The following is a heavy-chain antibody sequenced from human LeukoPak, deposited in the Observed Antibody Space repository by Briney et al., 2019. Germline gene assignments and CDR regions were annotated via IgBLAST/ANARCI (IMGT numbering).Heavy chain of an antibody. J-gene: IGHJ4*02. Sequence: STIYYADSVKGRFTISRDNAKNSLYLQMNSLRAEDTAVYYCARENYDILTGYYRGGFDYWGQGTLVTVSS. CDR3: ARENYDILTGYYRGGFDY. V-gene: IGHV3-48*01. CDR2: STI. D-gene: IGHD3-9*01.